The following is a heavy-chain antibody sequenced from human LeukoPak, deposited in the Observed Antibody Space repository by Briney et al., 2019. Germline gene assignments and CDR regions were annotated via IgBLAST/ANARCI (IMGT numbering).Heavy chain of an antibody. V-gene: IGHV4-61*05. CDR3: ALLGYYYYMDV. CDR2: IYYSGST. Sequence: SETLSLTCIVSGGSIRSSSFYWGWIRQPQGKGLEWIGYIYYSGSTNYNPSLKSRVTISVDTSKNQFSLKLSSVTAADTAVYYCALLGYYYYMDVWGKGTTVTVSS. J-gene: IGHJ6*03. D-gene: IGHD2/OR15-2a*01. CDR1: GGSIRSSSFY.